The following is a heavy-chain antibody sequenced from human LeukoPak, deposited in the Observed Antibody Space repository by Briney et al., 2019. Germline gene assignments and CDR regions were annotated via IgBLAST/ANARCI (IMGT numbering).Heavy chain of an antibody. D-gene: IGHD3-10*01. Sequence: SETLSLTCTVSGGSISSGSYYWSWIRQPAGKGLEWIGRIYTSGSTNYNPSLKSRVTISVDTSKNQFSLKLSSVTAADTAVYYCARVPMVPGNIDYWGQGTLVTVSS. CDR2: IYTSGST. CDR3: ARVPMVPGNIDY. J-gene: IGHJ4*02. CDR1: GGSISSGSYY. V-gene: IGHV4-61*02.